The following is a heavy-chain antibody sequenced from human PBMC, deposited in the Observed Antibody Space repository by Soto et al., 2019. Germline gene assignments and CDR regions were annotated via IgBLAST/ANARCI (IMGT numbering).Heavy chain of an antibody. Sequence: QLQLQESGPGLVKPSETLSLTCTVSGGSISSSSYYWAWVRQPPGKGLEWIGSVYYSGTTYYNPSLKSRVTITEDTAKNPSSLRRRSVTAADTAVFYCARLIHCKTTSCYFDYWGQGTLVTGSS. CDR2: VYYSGTT. CDR3: ARLIHCKTTSCYFDY. D-gene: IGHD2-2*01. CDR1: GGSISSSSYY. V-gene: IGHV4-39*01. J-gene: IGHJ4*02.